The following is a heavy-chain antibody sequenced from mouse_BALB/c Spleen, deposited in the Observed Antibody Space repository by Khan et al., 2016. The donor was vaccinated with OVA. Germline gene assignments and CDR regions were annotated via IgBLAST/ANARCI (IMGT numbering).Heavy chain of an antibody. J-gene: IGHJ2*01. CDR2: INPHIGET. Sequence: EVQLQQSGPELVKPGASVKISCKASGYSFTGYFIHWVMQSPGQGLEWIGRINPHIGETFYNQKFRGKATLTVDESSSTAHMELRSLPSEDSAVYFCARIDGSDFDYWGQGTTLTVSS. D-gene: IGHD1-1*01. CDR3: ARIDGSDFDY. CDR1: GYSFTGYF. V-gene: IGHV1-20*02.